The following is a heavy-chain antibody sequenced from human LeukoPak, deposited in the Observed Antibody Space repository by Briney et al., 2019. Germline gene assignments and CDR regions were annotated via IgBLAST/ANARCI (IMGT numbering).Heavy chain of an antibody. Sequence: ASVKLSCKASGYTFTSYYMHWVRQPPGQGLEWMGIINPSGGSTSYAQKFQGRVTMTRDTSTSTVYMELSSLRSEDTAVYYCARALTTVTTRGYFDYWGQGTLVTVSS. D-gene: IGHD4-17*01. CDR1: GYTFTSYY. CDR2: INPSGGST. V-gene: IGHV1-46*01. J-gene: IGHJ4*02. CDR3: ARALTTVTTRGYFDY.